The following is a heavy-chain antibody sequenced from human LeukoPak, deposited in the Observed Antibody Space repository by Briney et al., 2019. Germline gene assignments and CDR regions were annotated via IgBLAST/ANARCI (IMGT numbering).Heavy chain of an antibody. D-gene: IGHD6-13*01. CDR2: IYHSGST. Sequence: SSETLSLTCTVSGGSISSYYWGWIRQPPGKGLEWIGSIYHSGSTYYNPSLKSRVTISVDTSKNQFSLKLSSVTAADTAVYFCARAYRSSWYANWFDPWGQGTLVTVSS. CDR3: ARAYRSSWYANWFDP. CDR1: GGSISSYY. V-gene: IGHV4-38-2*02. J-gene: IGHJ5*02.